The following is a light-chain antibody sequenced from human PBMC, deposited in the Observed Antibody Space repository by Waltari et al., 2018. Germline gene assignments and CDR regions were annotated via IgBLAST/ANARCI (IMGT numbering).Light chain of an antibody. CDR3: SAPTTRSTQV. CDR1: TSAIGAYHY. J-gene: IGLJ1*01. Sequence: SGLTQPASVPGSPGQSITISCLGTTSAIGAYHYLYWYQQTPGNAPKLWIDDFRDRPSGGSHRFSGSKSGNAASLTISGLQAEDEATYYCSAPTTRSTQVFGSGTKVTV. V-gene: IGLV2-14*01. CDR2: DFR.